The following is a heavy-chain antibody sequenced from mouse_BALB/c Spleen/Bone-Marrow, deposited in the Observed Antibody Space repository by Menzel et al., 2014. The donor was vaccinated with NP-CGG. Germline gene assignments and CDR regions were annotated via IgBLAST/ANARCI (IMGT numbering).Heavy chain of an antibody. V-gene: IGHV5-4*02. CDR3: ARGGQLGAMDY. J-gene: IGHJ4*01. CDR1: GFTFSDYY. CDR2: ISDGGSYT. Sequence: EVKLMESGGGLVKPGGSLKLSCAASGFTFSDYYMYWVRQTPEKRLEWVATISDGGSYTYYPDSGKGRFTISRDNAKNNLYLQMSSLKSEDTAMYYCARGGQLGAMDYWGRGTSVTVSS. D-gene: IGHD3-2*01.